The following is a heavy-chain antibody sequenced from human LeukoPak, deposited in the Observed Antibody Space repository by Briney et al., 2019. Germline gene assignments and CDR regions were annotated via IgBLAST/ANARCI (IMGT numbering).Heavy chain of an antibody. Sequence: ASVKVSCKAFDYTFTSYDMHWVRQAPGQGLEWMGIIKPSSGSTTYAQKFQGRVTMTRDTSTSTVYMELSSLRSEDAAVYYCARANYGQSFRWFDPWGQGTLVTVSS. CDR2: IKPSSGST. J-gene: IGHJ5*02. CDR3: ARANYGQSFRWFDP. D-gene: IGHD4-17*01. V-gene: IGHV1-46*01. CDR1: DYTFTSYD.